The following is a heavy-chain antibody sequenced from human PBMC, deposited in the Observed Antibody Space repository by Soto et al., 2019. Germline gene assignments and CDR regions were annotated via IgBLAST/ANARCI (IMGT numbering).Heavy chain of an antibody. CDR1: GFTFSSYA. D-gene: IGHD3-3*01. CDR3: AKVIGVLRFLEWLLFDY. CDR2: ISGSGGST. Sequence: EVQLLESGGGLVQPGGSLRLSCAASGFTFSSYAMSWVRQAPGKGLEWVSAISGSGGSTYYADSAKGRFTISRDNSKNTLYLQMNSLRAEDTAVYYCAKVIGVLRFLEWLLFDYWGQGTLVTVSS. J-gene: IGHJ4*02. V-gene: IGHV3-23*01.